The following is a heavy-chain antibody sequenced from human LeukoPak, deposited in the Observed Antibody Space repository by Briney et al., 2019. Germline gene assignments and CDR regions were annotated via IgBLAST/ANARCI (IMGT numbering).Heavy chain of an antibody. V-gene: IGHV1-8*01. D-gene: IGHD2-21*02. CDR3: ARGHNKGLRYPILFDY. Sequence: ASVKVSCKASGYTFTSYDINWVRQATGQGLEWMGWMNPNSGNTGYAQKFQGRVTMTRNTSISTAYMELSSLRSEDTAVYYCARGHNKGLRYPILFDYWGQGTLVTVSS. J-gene: IGHJ4*02. CDR1: GYTFTSYD. CDR2: MNPNSGNT.